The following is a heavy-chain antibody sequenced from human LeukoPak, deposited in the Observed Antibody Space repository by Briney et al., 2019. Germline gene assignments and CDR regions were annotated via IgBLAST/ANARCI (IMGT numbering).Heavy chain of an antibody. J-gene: IGHJ4*02. CDR3: ARLQRLRRLFDY. Sequence: PSETLSLTCTVSGGSITSSSYYWGWIRQPPGKGLEWIGSIYYSGSTYYNPSLKSRVTISVDTSKNQFSLKLSSVTAADTAVYYCARLQRLRRLFDYWGQGTLVTVSS. V-gene: IGHV4-39*01. CDR2: IYYSGST. D-gene: IGHD6-25*01. CDR1: GGSITSSSYY.